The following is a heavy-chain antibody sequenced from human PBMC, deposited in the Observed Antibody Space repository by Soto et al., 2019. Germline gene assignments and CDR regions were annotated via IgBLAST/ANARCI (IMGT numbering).Heavy chain of an antibody. CDR2: ISYDGSNK. Sequence: GGSLRLSCAASGFTFSSYAMHWVRQAPGKGLEWVAVISYDGSNKYYADSVKGRFTISRDNSKNTLYLQMNSLRAEDTAVYYCARGGDIVAINNWFDPWGQGTLVTVSS. CDR3: ARGGDIVAINNWFDP. V-gene: IGHV3-30-3*01. CDR1: GFTFSSYA. D-gene: IGHD5-12*01. J-gene: IGHJ5*02.